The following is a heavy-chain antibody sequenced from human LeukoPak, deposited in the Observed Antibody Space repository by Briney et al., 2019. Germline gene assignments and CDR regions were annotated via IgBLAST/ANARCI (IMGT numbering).Heavy chain of an antibody. CDR3: ARDSDIVGATNY. CDR1: GGTFSSYA. D-gene: IGHD1-26*01. Sequence: ASVKVSCKASGGTFSSYAISWVRQAPGQGLEWMGGIIPIFGTANYAQKFQGRVTITADESTSTAYMELSSLRSEDTAMYYCARDSDIVGATNYWGQGTLVTVSS. CDR2: IIPIFGTA. J-gene: IGHJ4*02. V-gene: IGHV1-69*13.